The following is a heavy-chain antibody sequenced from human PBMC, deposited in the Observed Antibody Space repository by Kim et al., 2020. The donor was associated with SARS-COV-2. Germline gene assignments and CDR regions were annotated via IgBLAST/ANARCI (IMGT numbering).Heavy chain of an antibody. D-gene: IGHD6-19*01. V-gene: IGHV3-30*07. CDR3: ARARDQWLLLGSYYGMDV. Sequence: KGRFTITRDNSKNTLYLQMNSLRAEDTAVYYCARARDQWLLLGSYYGMDVWGQGTTVTVSS. J-gene: IGHJ6*02.